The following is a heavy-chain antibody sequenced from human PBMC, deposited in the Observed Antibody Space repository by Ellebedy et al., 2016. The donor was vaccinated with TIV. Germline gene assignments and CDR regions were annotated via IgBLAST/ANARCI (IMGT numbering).Heavy chain of an antibody. J-gene: IGHJ4*02. CDR1: GFTFSTYC. Sequence: PGGSLRLSCAASGFTFSTYCMTRVRQAPGKGLEWVANLGQDGTGKYYVDSVEGRFTISRDNAKNSLYLQMNSLRVEDTAVYYCARDRDCGSYYDYWGQGTLVTVSS. CDR3: ARDRDCGSYYDY. CDR2: LGQDGTGK. V-gene: IGHV3-7*01. D-gene: IGHD1-26*01.